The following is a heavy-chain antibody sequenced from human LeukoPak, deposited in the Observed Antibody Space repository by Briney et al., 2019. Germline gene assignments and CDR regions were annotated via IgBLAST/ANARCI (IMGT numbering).Heavy chain of an antibody. CDR1: GGTFSSYA. J-gene: IGHJ3*02. Sequence: SVKVSCKASGGTFSSYAISWVRQAPGQGPEWMGGIIPLYRTANKAQKFHGRVTITADKSSNTAFMELSRLRSEDTAMYYCATNYEILSGYPKNYYFHIWGEGTMVTVSS. CDR3: ATNYEILSGYPKNYYFHI. CDR2: IIPLYRTA. D-gene: IGHD3-9*01. V-gene: IGHV1-69*06.